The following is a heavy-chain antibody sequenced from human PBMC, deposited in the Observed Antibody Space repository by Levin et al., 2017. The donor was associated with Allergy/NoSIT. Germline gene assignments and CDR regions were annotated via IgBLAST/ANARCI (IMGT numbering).Heavy chain of an antibody. Sequence: SETLSLTCSVSGGSVGTGDFYWTWFRQPPGKGLEWIGYFYYSGSTLYNSSLKSRVSIELDTSNNQFSLNLHSVTAADTAVYYCARGLLQSAGFFDYWGQGTLVSVSS. V-gene: IGHV4-30-4*01. D-gene: IGHD5-24*01. CDR3: ARGLLQSAGFFDY. CDR1: GGSVGTGDFY. J-gene: IGHJ4*02. CDR2: FYYSGST.